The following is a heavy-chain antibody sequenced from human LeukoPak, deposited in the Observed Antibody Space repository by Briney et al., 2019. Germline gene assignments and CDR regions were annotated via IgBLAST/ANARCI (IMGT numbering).Heavy chain of an antibody. J-gene: IGHJ3*02. D-gene: IGHD5-18*01. CDR1: GGSISSGGYS. CDR2: IYHSGST. Sequence: TSETLSLTCAVSGGSISSGGYSWSWIRQPPGKGLEWIGYIYHSGSTYYNPSLKSRVTISVDRSKNQFSLKLSSVTAADTAVYYCARCLAGYGDAFDIWGQGTMVTVSS. CDR3: ARCLAGYGDAFDI. V-gene: IGHV4-30-2*01.